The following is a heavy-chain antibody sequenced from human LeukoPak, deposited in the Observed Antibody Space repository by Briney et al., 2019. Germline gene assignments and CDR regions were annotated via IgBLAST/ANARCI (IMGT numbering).Heavy chain of an antibody. J-gene: IGHJ4*02. CDR2: ISYDGNTQ. Sequence: GGSLRLSCAASGFTHNKSTYPFNTYAMHWVRQAPGQGPEWVAVISYDGNTQHYADSVKGRFTVSRDNSKNTLYLEMNSLRAEDTAVYYCIKDTIFTVDSFDYWGQGTLVTVSS. CDR1: GFTHNKSTYPFNTYA. D-gene: IGHD3-3*01. CDR3: IKDTIFTVDSFDY. V-gene: IGHV3-30-3*01.